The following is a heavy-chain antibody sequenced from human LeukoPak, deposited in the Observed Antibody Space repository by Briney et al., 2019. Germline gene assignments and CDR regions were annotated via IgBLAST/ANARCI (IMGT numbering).Heavy chain of an antibody. V-gene: IGHV5-51*01. CDR2: IYPGDSDT. Sequence: GESLQISCKGSGYIFTSYWIGWVRQMPGKGLEWMGIIYPGDSDTRYSPSFQGQVTISADKSISTAYLQWSSLKASDTAMYYCARSYDILTGYYFRGETPSFIDYWGQGTLVTVSS. J-gene: IGHJ4*02. CDR1: GYIFTSYW. CDR3: ARSYDILTGYYFRGETPSFIDY. D-gene: IGHD3-9*01.